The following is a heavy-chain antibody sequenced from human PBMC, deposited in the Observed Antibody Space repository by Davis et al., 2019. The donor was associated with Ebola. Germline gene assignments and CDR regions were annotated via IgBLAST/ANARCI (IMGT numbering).Heavy chain of an antibody. CDR2: IYPGDSDT. CDR3: ARWVDTSYMDV. CDR1: GYSFTNYW. J-gene: IGHJ6*02. Sequence: GESLKIFCKGSGYSFTNYWIGWVRQMPGKGLEWMGMIYPGDSDTRYSPSFRGQVTISADKSISTAHLQWSSLKASDTAMYYCARWVDTSYMDVWGQGTTVTVSS. D-gene: IGHD5-18*01. V-gene: IGHV5-51*01.